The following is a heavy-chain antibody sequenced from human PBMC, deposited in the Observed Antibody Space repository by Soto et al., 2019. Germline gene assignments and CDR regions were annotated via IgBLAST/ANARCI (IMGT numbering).Heavy chain of an antibody. CDR3: ARGVGVVVVAAPEYYFDY. CDR2: IYYSGST. D-gene: IGHD2-15*01. V-gene: IGHV4-59*01. J-gene: IGHJ4*02. Sequence: SETLSLTCTVSGGSISSYYWSWIRQPPGKGLEWIGYIYYSGSTNYNPSLKSRVTISVDTSKNQFSLKLSSVTAADTAVYYCARGVGVVVVAAPEYYFDYWGQGTLVTVSS. CDR1: GGSISSYY.